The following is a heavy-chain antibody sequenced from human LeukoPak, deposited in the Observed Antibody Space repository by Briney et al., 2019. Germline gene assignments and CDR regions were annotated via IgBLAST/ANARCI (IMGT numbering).Heavy chain of an antibody. Sequence: GASVKVSCKASGYTFTSYGISWVRQAPGQGLEWMGWISAYNGNTNYAQKLQGRVTMTTDTSTSTAYMELRSLRSDDTAVYYCARARVVITEGYYFDYWGQGTLVTVSS. D-gene: IGHD3-3*01. CDR2: ISAYNGNT. V-gene: IGHV1-18*01. J-gene: IGHJ4*02. CDR1: GYTFTSYG. CDR3: ARARVVITEGYYFDY.